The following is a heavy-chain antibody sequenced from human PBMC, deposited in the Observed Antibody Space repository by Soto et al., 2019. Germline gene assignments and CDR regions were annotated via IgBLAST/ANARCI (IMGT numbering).Heavy chain of an antibody. CDR1: RYSFNSYW. V-gene: IGHV5-51*01. CDR3: SRHGMVATYYYYGMDV. CDR2: IYPGDSDT. D-gene: IGHD5-12*01. Sequence: AGESLKISCKGSRYSFNSYWIGWVRQMPGKGLEWMGIIYPGDSDTRYSPSFQGHVTISADKSLSTAYLQWSSLKASDTAMYYCSRHGMVATYYYYGMDVWGQGTTGTVSS. J-gene: IGHJ6*02.